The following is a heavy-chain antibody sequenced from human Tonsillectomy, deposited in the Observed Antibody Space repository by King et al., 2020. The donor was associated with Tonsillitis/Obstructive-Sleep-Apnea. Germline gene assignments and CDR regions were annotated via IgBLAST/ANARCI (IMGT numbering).Heavy chain of an antibody. Sequence: VQLVESGAEVKKPGESLKISCKGSGYSFTSYWIGWVRQMPGKGLEWMGIIYPGDSDTRYSPSFPGQCTISADKSISTAYLQWSCLKASDTAIYYCERHTRIAARPTPDYWGQGTLVTVSS. D-gene: IGHD6-6*01. CDR1: GYSFTSYW. CDR3: ERHTRIAARPTPDY. V-gene: IGHV5-51*01. CDR2: IYPGDSDT. J-gene: IGHJ4*02.